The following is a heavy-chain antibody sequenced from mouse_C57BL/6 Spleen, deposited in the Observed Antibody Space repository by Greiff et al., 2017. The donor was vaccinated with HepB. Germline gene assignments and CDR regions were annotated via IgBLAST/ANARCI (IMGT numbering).Heavy chain of an antibody. CDR2: IHPNSGST. CDR3: AYDGLYYYAMDY. Sequence: VQLQQSGAELVKPGASVKLSCKASGYTFTSYWMHWVKQRPGQGLEWIGMIHPNSGSTNYNEKFKSKATLTVDKSSSTAYMQLSSLTSEDSAVYYWAYDGLYYYAMDYWGQGTSVTVSS. D-gene: IGHD2-3*01. CDR1: GYTFTSYW. V-gene: IGHV1-64*01. J-gene: IGHJ4*01.